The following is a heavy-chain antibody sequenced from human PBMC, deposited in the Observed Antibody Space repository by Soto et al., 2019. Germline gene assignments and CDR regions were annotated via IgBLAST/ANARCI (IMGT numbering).Heavy chain of an antibody. D-gene: IGHD3-10*01. V-gene: IGHV4-31*02. CDR2: IHYSGST. Sequence: SETRCFTASCSVGSISIVGHDENGVRQHPGKGLEWIGYIHYSGSTWYSPSLESRVTISVDTSKDQFSLKLSSVTAADTAVYYCARVRGSGSYAAYYFDSWGQGTMVTVSS. CDR3: ARVRGSGSYAAYYFDS. J-gene: IGHJ4*01. CDR1: VGSISIVGHD.